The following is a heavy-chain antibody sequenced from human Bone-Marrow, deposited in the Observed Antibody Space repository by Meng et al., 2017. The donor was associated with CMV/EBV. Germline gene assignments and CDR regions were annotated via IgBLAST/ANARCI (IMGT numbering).Heavy chain of an antibody. CDR2: INPSGGST. CDR3: ARTSGLTIFGVSGYYYYGMDV. V-gene: IGHV1-46*01. CDR1: GYTFTSYD. Sequence: ASVKVSCKASGYTFTSYDINWVRQATGQGLEWMGIINPSGGSTSYAQKFQGRVTMTRDTSTSTVYMELSSLRSEDTAVYYCARTSGLTIFGVSGYYYYGMDVWGQGTTVTVSS. D-gene: IGHD3-3*01. J-gene: IGHJ6*02.